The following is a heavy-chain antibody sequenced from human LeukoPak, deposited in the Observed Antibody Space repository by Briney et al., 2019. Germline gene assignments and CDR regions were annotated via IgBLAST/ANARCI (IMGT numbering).Heavy chain of an antibody. CDR1: GYTFFSYG. V-gene: IGHV1-18*01. CDR2: ISAYNGNA. J-gene: IGHJ4*02. CDR3: ARLSSVTSQNIGPLRSDY. Sequence: GASVKVSCKASGYTFFSYGIDWVRQAPGQGLEWMGWISAYNGNANYAQKLQGRVIMTTDTSTSTAYMELRSLRSDDTAVYYCARLSSVTSQNIGPLRSDYWGQGTLVTVSS. D-gene: IGHD4-23*01.